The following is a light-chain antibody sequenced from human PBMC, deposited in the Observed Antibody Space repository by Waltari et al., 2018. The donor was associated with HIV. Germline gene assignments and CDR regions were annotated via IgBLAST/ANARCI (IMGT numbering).Light chain of an antibody. CDR2: DAS. Sequence: EIVMTQSPATLSVSPGERVTLSCRASQSIRSNLAWYQQKPGQAPRLLIYDASTRATGIPGRFSGSGSRTEFTLTISSLQSEDFAVYYCQQYNNWPPYTFGQGTQLEIK. V-gene: IGKV3-15*01. J-gene: IGKJ2*01. CDR1: QSIRSN. CDR3: QQYNNWPPYT.